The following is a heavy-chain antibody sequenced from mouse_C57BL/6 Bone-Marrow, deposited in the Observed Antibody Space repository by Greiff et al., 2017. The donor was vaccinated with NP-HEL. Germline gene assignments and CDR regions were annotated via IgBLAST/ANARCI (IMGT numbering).Heavy chain of an antibody. V-gene: IGHV1-64*01. CDR1: GYTFTSYW. CDR2: IHPNSGST. Sequence: QVQLQQPGAELVKPGASVKLSCKASGYTFTSYWMHWVKQRPGQGLEWIGMIHPNSGSTNYNEKFKSKATLTVDKSSSTAYMQLSSLTSEDSAVYYCARRVVAPYWYFDVWGTGTTVTVSS. CDR3: ARRVVAPYWYFDV. D-gene: IGHD1-1*01. J-gene: IGHJ1*03.